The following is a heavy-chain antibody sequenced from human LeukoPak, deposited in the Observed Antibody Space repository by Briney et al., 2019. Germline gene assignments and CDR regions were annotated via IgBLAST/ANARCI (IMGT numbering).Heavy chain of an antibody. V-gene: IGHV4-59*01. D-gene: IGHD6-13*01. Sequence: SETLSLTCTVSGGSISSYYWNWIRQPPGKGLEWIGYIYYSGSTNYNSSLKSRVTISVDTSKNQFSLKLTSVTAADTAVYYCARRIAAADYYYYYGMDVWGQGTTVTVSS. CDR3: ARRIAAADYYYYYGMDV. CDR1: GGSISSYY. CDR2: IYYSGST. J-gene: IGHJ6*02.